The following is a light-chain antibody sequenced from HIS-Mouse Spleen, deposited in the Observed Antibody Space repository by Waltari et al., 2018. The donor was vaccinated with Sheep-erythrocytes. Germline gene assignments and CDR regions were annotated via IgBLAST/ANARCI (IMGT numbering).Light chain of an antibody. V-gene: IGLV2-14*01. J-gene: IGLJ2*01. CDR3: SSYTSSSTQV. Sequence: LTQPASVSGSPGQSITIPCTGTSSDGGGYNYVSWYQQHPGKAPKLMIYEVSNRPSGVSNRFSGSKSGNTASLTISGLQAEDEADYYCSSYTSSSTQVFGGGTKLTVL. CDR1: SSDGGGYNY. CDR2: EVS.